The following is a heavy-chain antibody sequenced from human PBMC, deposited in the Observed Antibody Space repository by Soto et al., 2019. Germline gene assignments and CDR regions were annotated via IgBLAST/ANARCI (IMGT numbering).Heavy chain of an antibody. CDR1: GGTFSSYA. CDR2: IIPIFGTA. CDR3: AILPAAQPYSYYGMDV. J-gene: IGHJ6*02. Sequence: QVQLVQSGAEVKKPGSSVKVSCKASGGTFSSYAISWVRQAPGQGLEWMGGIIPIFGTANYAQKFQGRVTITADESTSTASMELSSLRSEDTAVYYCAILPAAQPYSYYGMDVWGQGTTVTVSS. D-gene: IGHD2-2*01. V-gene: IGHV1-69*12.